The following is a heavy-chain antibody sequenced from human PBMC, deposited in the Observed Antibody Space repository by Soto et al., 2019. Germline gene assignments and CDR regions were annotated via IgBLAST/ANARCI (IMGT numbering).Heavy chain of an antibody. V-gene: IGHV3-33*01. J-gene: IGHJ4*02. CDR3: VRVLDNYYCAS. Sequence: QVQLVESGGSVVQPGRSLRLSCAVSGFTFSTYGMHWVRQAPAKGLEWVAVIWGDGSNKYHADSVKGRFTISRDNTKNILYLEMISLRAEDTAVDYCVRVLDNYYCASCGQGILVTVSS. D-gene: IGHD3-3*01. CDR1: GFTFSTYG. CDR2: IWGDGSNK.